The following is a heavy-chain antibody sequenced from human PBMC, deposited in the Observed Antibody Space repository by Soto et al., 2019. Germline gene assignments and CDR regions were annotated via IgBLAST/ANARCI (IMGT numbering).Heavy chain of an antibody. Sequence: QVQLQESGPGLVKPSETLSLTFTAPGGSIISYYWSWIRQPLGKGLEWIGYIYYSWRTNYNPSLKSRITKSVDTSKNQFSLKLSSVTDAETAVYYWARDLRLDYWGQGTLVNVSS. CDR3: ARDLRLDY. D-gene: IGHD4-17*01. J-gene: IGHJ4*02. CDR1: GGSIISYY. V-gene: IGHV4-59*01. CDR2: IYYSWRT.